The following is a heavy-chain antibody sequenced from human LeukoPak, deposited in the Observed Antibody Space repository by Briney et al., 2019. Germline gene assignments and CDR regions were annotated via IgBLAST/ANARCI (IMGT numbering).Heavy chain of an antibody. CDR2: IYTSGST. V-gene: IGHV4-4*07. CDR3: ARWSVGSSGWYSWFDP. J-gene: IGHJ5*02. D-gene: IGHD6-19*01. CDR1: GGSISSYY. Sequence: SETLSLTCTVSGGSISSYYWNWIRQPAGKGLEWIGRIYTSGSTNYNPSLKSRVAMSVDTSKNQFSLKLSSVTAADTAVYYCARWSVGSSGWYSWFDPWGQGTLVTVSS.